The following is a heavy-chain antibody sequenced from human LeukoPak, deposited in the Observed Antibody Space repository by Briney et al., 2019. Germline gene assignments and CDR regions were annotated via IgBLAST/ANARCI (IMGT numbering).Heavy chain of an antibody. CDR2: IYYSGST. D-gene: IGHD2-2*01. Sequence: SETLSLTCTVSGGSISSSSYYWGWIRQPPGKGLEWIGSIYYSGSTYYNPSLKSRVTISVDTSKNQFSLKLSSVTAADTAVYYCARCSSTLPRFDYWGQGTLVTVSS. J-gene: IGHJ4*02. V-gene: IGHV4-39*01. CDR3: ARCSSTLPRFDY. CDR1: GGSISSSSYY.